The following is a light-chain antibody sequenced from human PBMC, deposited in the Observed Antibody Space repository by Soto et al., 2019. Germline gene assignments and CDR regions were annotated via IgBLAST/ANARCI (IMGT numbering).Light chain of an antibody. J-gene: IGLJ1*01. CDR2: ENN. V-gene: IGLV1-40*01. CDR3: LSYDSSLSGYV. Sequence: QSVLTQPPSVSGAPGQRVTISCTGSSSNIGAGYEAHWYQQLPGTAPKLLIYENNNRPSGVPDRFSGSKSGTSASLAITGLQAEDEAEYYCLSYDSSLSGYVFGTGTKVTVL. CDR1: SSNIGAGYE.